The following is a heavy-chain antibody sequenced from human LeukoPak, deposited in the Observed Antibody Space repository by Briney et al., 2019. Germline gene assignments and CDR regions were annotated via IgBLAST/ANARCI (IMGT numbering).Heavy chain of an antibody. D-gene: IGHD5-18*01. CDR1: GGSISSSSYF. CDR2: IYHSGST. J-gene: IGHJ4*02. Sequence: SETLSLTCTVSGGSISSSSYFWGWIRQPPGKGLEWIGSIYHSGSTYYNPSLKSRVTISVDTSKNQFSLKLSSVTAADTAVYYCARDIWRYSYGYRELWGQGTLVTVSS. CDR3: ARDIWRYSYGYREL. V-gene: IGHV4-39*07.